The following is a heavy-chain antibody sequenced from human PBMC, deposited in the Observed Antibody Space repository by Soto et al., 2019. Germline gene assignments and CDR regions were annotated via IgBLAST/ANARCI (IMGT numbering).Heavy chain of an antibody. J-gene: IGHJ3*02. CDR1: GYTFTSYA. CDR3: ARESITIFGVVIRTKTSDAFDI. V-gene: IGHV1-3*01. D-gene: IGHD3-3*01. CDR2: INADNGNT. Sequence: ASVKVSCKASGYTFTSYAMHWVRQAPGQRLEWMGWINADNGNTNYAQKLQGRVTMTTDTSTSTAYMELRSLRSDDTAVYYCARESITIFGVVIRTKTSDAFDIWGQGTMVTVSS.